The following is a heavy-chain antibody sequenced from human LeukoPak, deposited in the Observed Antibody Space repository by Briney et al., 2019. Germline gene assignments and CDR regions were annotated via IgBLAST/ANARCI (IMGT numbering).Heavy chain of an antibody. V-gene: IGHV3-23*01. CDR3: AKSGYNHFDY. CDR2: ISGSGSGSST. J-gene: IGHJ4*02. Sequence: PGGSLRLSCAASGFTFSSSAMSWVRQAPGKGLEWVSTISGSGSGSSTYYADSVKGRFTISRDNSKNTLYLQMNSLRAEDTAVYYCAKSGYNHFDYWGQGTLVTVSS. CDR1: GFTFSSSA. D-gene: IGHD5-24*01.